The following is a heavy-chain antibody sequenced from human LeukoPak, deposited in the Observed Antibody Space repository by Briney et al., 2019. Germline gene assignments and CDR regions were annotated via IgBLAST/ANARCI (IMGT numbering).Heavy chain of an antibody. Sequence: GGSLRLSCAASGFTFSSYSMNWVRQAPGKGLEWVSSISSSSSYIYYADSVKGRFTISRDNAKNSLYLQMNSLRAEDTAVYYCARDKPTNTVTDLWGQGTLVTVSS. V-gene: IGHV3-21*01. CDR2: ISSSSSYI. CDR1: GFTFSSYS. D-gene: IGHD4-17*01. J-gene: IGHJ5*02. CDR3: ARDKPTNTVTDL.